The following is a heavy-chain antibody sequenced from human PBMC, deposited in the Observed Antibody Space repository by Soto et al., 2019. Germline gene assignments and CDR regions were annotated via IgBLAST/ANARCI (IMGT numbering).Heavy chain of an antibody. Sequence: QVKLQASGPGLVHPSQTLSLTCTVSGGSISSGGYYWSWIRQHPGTGLVWIGHISYSGSTYYNTSLTSRVTISVDTSRNQFSLIVISVTAAGTAVYYCARGVFHWGQGTLVTVSS. CDR2: ISYSGST. V-gene: IGHV4-31*03. D-gene: IGHD2-8*01. CDR1: GGSISSGGYY. J-gene: IGHJ4*01. CDR3: ARGVFH.